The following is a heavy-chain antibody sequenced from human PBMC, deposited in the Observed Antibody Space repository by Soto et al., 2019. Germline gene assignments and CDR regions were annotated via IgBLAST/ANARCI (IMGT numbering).Heavy chain of an antibody. CDR1: GFTFSSYA. D-gene: IGHD3-3*01. CDR2: ISGSGGST. J-gene: IGHJ4*02. V-gene: IGHV3-23*01. CDR3: AKDLNRFLEWLSPLDY. Sequence: GGSLRLSCAASGFTFSSYAMSWVRQAPGKGLEWVSAISGSGGSTYYADSVKGRFPISRDDSKNTLYLQMNSLRAEDTAVYYCAKDLNRFLEWLSPLDYWGQGTLVTVSS.